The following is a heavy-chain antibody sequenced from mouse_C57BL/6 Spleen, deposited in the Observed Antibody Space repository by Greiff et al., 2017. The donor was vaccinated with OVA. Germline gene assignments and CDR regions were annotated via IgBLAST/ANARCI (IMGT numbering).Heavy chain of an antibody. CDR2: INPNNGGT. J-gene: IGHJ2*01. D-gene: IGHD3-2*02. CDR3: AETAQALYYFDY. CDR1: GYTFTDYY. V-gene: IGHV1-26*01. Sequence: EVPLPQSGPELVKPGASVKISCKASGYTFTDYYMNWVTQSHGKSLEWIGDINPNNGGTSYKQKFKGKATMTVDKSSSTAYMEFRSLTSEDSAVYYCAETAQALYYFDYWGQGTTLTVSS.